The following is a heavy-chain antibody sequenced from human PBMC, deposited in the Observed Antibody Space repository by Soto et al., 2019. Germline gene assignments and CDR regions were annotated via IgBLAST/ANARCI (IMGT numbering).Heavy chain of an antibody. CDR3: ARGNDFRTGWFDP. CDR2: MYYSGTT. V-gene: IGHV4-31*03. J-gene: IGHJ5*02. CDR1: GGSISSGGYY. Sequence: PSETLSLTCTVSGGSISSGGYYWNWIRQHPGKGLEWIGYMYYSGTTYYNPSLQSRVTISGDTSKNQFSLKLSSVTVADTAVYYCARGNDFRTGWFDPWGQGIMVTVSS. D-gene: IGHD4-4*01.